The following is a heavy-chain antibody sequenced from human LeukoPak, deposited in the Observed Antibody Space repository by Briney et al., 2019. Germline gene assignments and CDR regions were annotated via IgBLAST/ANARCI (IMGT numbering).Heavy chain of an antibody. CDR1: GFTFSSYA. V-gene: IGHV3-30*04. Sequence: GGSLRLSCAASGFTFSSYAMHWVRQAPGKGLEWVAVISYDGSNKYYADSVKGRFTISRDNSKNTLYLQMNSLRAEDTAVYYWAEEGVWGFGLDYWGQGTLVTVSS. CDR3: AEEGVWGFGLDY. J-gene: IGHJ4*02. D-gene: IGHD3-16*01. CDR2: ISYDGSNK.